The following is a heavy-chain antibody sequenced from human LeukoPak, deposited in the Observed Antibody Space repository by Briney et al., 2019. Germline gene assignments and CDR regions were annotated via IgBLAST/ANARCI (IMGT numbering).Heavy chain of an antibody. V-gene: IGHV1-18*01. D-gene: IGHD6-13*01. CDR3: ARETIASGFRYFDY. J-gene: IGHJ4*02. CDR1: GYTFTSYG. CDR2: ISAYNGDT. Sequence: ASVKVSCKASGYTFTSYGITWVRQAPGQGLEWMGWISAYNGDTNYAQKLQGRVTMTTDTSTTTAYMELRSLRSDDTAVYYCARETIASGFRYFDYWGQGTLVTVSS.